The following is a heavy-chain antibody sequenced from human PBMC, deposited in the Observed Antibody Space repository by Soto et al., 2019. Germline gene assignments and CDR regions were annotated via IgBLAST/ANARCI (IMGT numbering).Heavy chain of an antibody. Sequence: PSETLSLTCSVSGGSVSDKTYYWSWIRQPPGKRLEWIGYVHYSGTTNYNPSLKSRVTISVVLSKNRFSLRLSSVTTADTALYYCARTTAVPNTLRSRYFFDYWGQGTLVTVSS. J-gene: IGHJ4*02. V-gene: IGHV4-61*01. D-gene: IGHD4-17*01. CDR2: VHYSGTT. CDR3: ARTTAVPNTLRSRYFFDY. CDR1: GGSVSDKTYY.